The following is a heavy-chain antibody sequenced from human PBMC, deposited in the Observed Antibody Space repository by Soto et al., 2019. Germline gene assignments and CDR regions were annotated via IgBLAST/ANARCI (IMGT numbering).Heavy chain of an antibody. J-gene: IGHJ4*02. CDR3: ARDRDERDLEWLLYGDY. CDR2: ISSSGSTI. D-gene: IGHD3-3*01. Sequence: GGSLRLSCAASGFTFSDYYMSWIRQAPGKGLEWVSYISSSGSTIYYADSVKGRFTISRDNAKNSLYLQMNSLRAEDTAVYYGARDRDERDLEWLLYGDYWGQGTLVTVSS. CDR1: GFTFSDYY. V-gene: IGHV3-11*01.